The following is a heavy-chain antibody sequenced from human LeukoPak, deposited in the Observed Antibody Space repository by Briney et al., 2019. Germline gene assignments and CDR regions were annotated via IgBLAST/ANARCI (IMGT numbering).Heavy chain of an antibody. Sequence: SGGSLRLSCAASGFTFSSYAMSWVRQAPGKGLEWVSAISGSGGSTYYADSVKGRFTISRDNSKNTLYLQMNSLRAEDTAVYYCARSRPYGDRTAKGSSFDYWGQGTLVTVSS. J-gene: IGHJ4*02. CDR1: GFTFSSYA. CDR3: ARSRPYGDRTAKGSSFDY. V-gene: IGHV3-23*01. CDR2: ISGSGGST. D-gene: IGHD4-17*01.